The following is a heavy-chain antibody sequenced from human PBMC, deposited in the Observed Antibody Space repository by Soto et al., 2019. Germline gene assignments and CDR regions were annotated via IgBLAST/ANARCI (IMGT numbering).Heavy chain of an antibody. Sequence: PSETLSLTCAVYGGSFSGYYWSWIRRPPGKGLEWIGEINHSGSTNYNPSLKSRVTISVDTSKNQFSLKLSSVTAADTAVYYCARGYCSGGSCSPSGMDVWGQGTTVTVSS. CDR2: INHSGST. CDR1: GGSFSGYY. CDR3: ARGYCSGGSCSPSGMDV. D-gene: IGHD2-15*01. V-gene: IGHV4-34*01. J-gene: IGHJ6*02.